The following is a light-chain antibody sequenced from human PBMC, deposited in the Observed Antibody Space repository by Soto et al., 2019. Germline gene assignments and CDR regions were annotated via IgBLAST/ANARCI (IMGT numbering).Light chain of an antibody. CDR2: GAS. J-gene: IGKJ1*01. CDR3: QQYGTSPQT. CDR1: QSFSSMY. Sequence: EIVLTQSPGTLSLSPGERATLSCRASQSFSSMYLAWYQQKPGQAPRLLIYGASSRATGIPDRFSGSGSGTEFTLTISSLEPEDFAVYYCQQYGTSPQTFGQGTKVDIK. V-gene: IGKV3-20*01.